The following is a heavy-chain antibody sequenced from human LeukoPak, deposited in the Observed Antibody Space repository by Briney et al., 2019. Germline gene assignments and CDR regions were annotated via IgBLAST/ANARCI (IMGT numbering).Heavy chain of an antibody. CDR1: DDSINNYY. J-gene: IGHJ4*02. D-gene: IGHD1-26*01. CDR3: ARVSWGVYGSYQEATHFDY. V-gene: IGHV4-4*07. CDR2: IYTSGST. Sequence: TSETLSLTCTVSDDSINNYYWSWIRQPAGKGLEWIGRIYTSGSTNYNPSLKSRVTISVDTSKNQFSLKLSSVTAADTAAYYCARVSWGVYGSYQEATHFDYWGQGTLVTVSS.